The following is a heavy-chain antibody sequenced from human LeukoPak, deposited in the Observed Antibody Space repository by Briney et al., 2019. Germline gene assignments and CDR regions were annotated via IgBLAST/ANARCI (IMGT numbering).Heavy chain of an antibody. CDR2: IIPIFGTA. CDR3: GRSEAAAAVNPFDY. V-gene: IGHV1-69*13. CDR1: GGTFSSYA. D-gene: IGHD6-25*01. J-gene: IGHJ4*02. Sequence: SVKVSCKASGGTFSSYAISWVRQAPGQGLEWMGGIIPIFGTANYAQKFQGRVTITADESTSTAYMELSSLGSEDTAVYYCGRSEAAAAVNPFDYWGQGTLVTVSS.